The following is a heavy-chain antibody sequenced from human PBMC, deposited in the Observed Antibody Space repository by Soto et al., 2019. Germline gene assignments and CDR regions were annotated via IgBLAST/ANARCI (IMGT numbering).Heavy chain of an antibody. J-gene: IGHJ4*02. CDR2: MNPNSGNT. CDR1: GYTFTSSD. CDR3: ATDRDTYGYVSKLFDD. D-gene: IGHD5-18*01. V-gene: IGHV1-8*01. Sequence: ASVKVSCKASGYTFTSSDINWVRQATGQGLEWMGWMNPNSGNTGYAQKFQGRVTMTRNTSISTAYMELSSLRSEDTAVYYCATDRDTYGYVSKLFDDWGQGTLVTVSS.